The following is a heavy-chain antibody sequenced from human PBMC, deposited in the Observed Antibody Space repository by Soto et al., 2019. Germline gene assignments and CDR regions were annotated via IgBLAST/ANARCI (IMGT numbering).Heavy chain of an antibody. V-gene: IGHV4-59*01. J-gene: IGHJ4*02. CDR1: GGSISSYY. CDR3: ARRYGGNFDY. Sequence: SETLSLTCTFSGGSISSYYWSWIRQPPGKGLEWIGYIYYSGSTNYNPSLKSRVTISVDTSKNQFSLKLSSVTAADTVVYYCARRYGGNFDYWGQGTLVTVSS. CDR2: IYYSGST. D-gene: IGHD3-16*01.